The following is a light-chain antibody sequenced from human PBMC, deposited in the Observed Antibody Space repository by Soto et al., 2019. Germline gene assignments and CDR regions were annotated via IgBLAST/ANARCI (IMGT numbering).Light chain of an antibody. J-gene: IGKJ1*01. CDR3: QQYNKRPPWT. V-gene: IGKV3-15*01. CDR2: DAS. Sequence: EVVMTQSPATLSVSPGEGATLSCRASQTISTNLAWYQQKPGQAPRLLIYDASTRATGIPARFSGSGSETEFTLTISSLQSEDFAVYYCQQYNKRPPWTFGQGTKVDIK. CDR1: QTISTN.